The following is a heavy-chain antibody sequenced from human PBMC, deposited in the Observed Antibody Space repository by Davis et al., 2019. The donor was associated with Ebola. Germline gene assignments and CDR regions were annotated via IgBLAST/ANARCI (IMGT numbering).Heavy chain of an antibody. J-gene: IGHJ3*02. CDR2: IYHIGST. CDR1: GGSISSSSW. CDR3: ARSYYDSSGYYDAFDI. D-gene: IGHD3-22*01. Sequence: SETLSLTCAVSGGSISSSSWWSWVRQPPGQGLEWIGEIYHIGSTNYNPSLKSRVTISVDKSKNQFSLKLSSVTAADTAVYYCARSYYDSSGYYDAFDIWGQGTMVTVSS. V-gene: IGHV4-4*02.